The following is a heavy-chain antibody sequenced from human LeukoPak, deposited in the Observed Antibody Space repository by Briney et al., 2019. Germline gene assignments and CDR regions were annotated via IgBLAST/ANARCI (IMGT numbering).Heavy chain of an antibody. CDR1: GGSISSGGYS. J-gene: IGHJ4*02. CDR3: ASTKSVAGQYYFDY. CDR2: IYHSGST. V-gene: IGHV4-30-2*01. Sequence: SETLSLTCAVSGGSISSGGYSWSWIRQPPGKGLEWIGYIYHSGSTYYNPSLKSRVTISVDTSKNQFSLKLSSVTAADTAVYYCASTKSVAGQYYFDYWGQGTLVTVSS. D-gene: IGHD6-19*01.